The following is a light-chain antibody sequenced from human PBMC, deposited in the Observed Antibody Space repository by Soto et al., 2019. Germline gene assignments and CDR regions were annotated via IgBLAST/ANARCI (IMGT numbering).Light chain of an antibody. V-gene: IGKV3-20*01. CDR2: GSS. CDR3: QQYSSSPPFT. Sequence: EIVLTQSPGTLSLSPGERATLSCRASQSITSTYLAWYQQKPGQAPRLLIYGSSSRATGIPDRFSGSGSGTDFTLTISRLEPADFAVYYCQQYSSSPPFTFGPGTKVDIK. CDR1: QSITSTY. J-gene: IGKJ3*01.